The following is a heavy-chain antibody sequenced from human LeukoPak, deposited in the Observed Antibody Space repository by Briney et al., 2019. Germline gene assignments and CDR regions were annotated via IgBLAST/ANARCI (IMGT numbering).Heavy chain of an antibody. CDR1: GYTFTGYY. J-gene: IGHJ4*02. CDR2: INPNSGGT. Sequence: ASVKVPCKASGYTFTGYYMHWVRQAPGQGLEWMGRINPNSGGTNYAQKFQGRVTMTRDTSISTAYMELSRLRSDDTAVYYCARSPRRTVLLWFGDWGQGTLVTVSS. D-gene: IGHD3-10*01. V-gene: IGHV1-2*06. CDR3: ARSPRRTVLLWFGD.